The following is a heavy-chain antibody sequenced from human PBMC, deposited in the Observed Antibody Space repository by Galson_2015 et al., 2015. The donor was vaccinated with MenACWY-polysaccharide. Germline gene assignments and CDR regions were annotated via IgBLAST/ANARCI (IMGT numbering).Heavy chain of an antibody. CDR2: IYPGDSNV. CDR3: ARQGGYCSAGACYSYYFGP. J-gene: IGHJ5*02. V-gene: IGHV5-51*01. Sequence: QSGAEVTQPGESLKISCKGSGYSFTNYWIGWVSQMPGKGLEWMGIIYPGDSNVKYNPSFQGQVTISVDRSVSTAYLQWSSLKASDTAMYYCARQGGYCSAGACYSYYFGPWGQGTLVTVSS. D-gene: IGHD2-15*01. CDR1: GYSFTNYW.